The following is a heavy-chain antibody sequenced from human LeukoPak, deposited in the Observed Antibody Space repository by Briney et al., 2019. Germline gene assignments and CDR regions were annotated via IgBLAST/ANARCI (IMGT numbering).Heavy chain of an antibody. CDR2: IFHTGST. CDR3: ARDHSSSSEDY. Sequence: PSETLSLTCTVYGGSISSYYWSWIRQPPGKGLEWIGSIFHTGSTYHNPCLKSRVIISVDTSKNQFSLKLNSVTAADTAVYYCARDHSSSSEDYWGQGTLVTVSS. CDR1: GGSISSYY. J-gene: IGHJ4*02. D-gene: IGHD6-13*01. V-gene: IGHV4-38-2*02.